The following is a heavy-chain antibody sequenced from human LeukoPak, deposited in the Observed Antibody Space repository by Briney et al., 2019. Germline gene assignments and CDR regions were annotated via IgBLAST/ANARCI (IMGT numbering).Heavy chain of an antibody. J-gene: IGHJ2*01. V-gene: IGHV6-1*01. CDR3: ARAVGYFDL. CDR1: GDRISSKNAA. CDR2: TYYRSRWYN. Sequence: SQTLSLTCAISGDRISSKNAAWNWIRQSPSRGLEWLGRTYYRSRWYNEYAVFVKNRITINPATSKNQFSLQLKSLTHEDTAVYYCARAVGYFDLWRRGTLVTVRS.